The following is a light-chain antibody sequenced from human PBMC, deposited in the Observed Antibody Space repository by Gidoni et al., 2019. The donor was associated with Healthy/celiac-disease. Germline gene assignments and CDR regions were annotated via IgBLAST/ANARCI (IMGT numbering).Light chain of an antibody. Sequence: EIVLTQSPATLSLSPGERATLSCRASQSVSSHLAWYQQKPGQAPRLLIYDASNRATGIPARFSGSGSGTDFTLTISSLEPEDFAVYYCQQRSNWPLGSFGQGTKLEIK. CDR3: QQRSNWPLGS. CDR2: DAS. V-gene: IGKV3-11*01. J-gene: IGKJ2*04. CDR1: QSVSSH.